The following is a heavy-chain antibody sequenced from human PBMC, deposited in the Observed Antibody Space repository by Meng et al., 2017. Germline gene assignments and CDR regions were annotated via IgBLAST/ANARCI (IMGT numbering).Heavy chain of an antibody. D-gene: IGHD6-13*01. Sequence: GESLKISCAASGFTFSSYAMSWVRQAPGKGLEWVSAISGSGGSTYYADSVKGRFTISRDNSKNTLYLQMNSLRAEDTAVYYCARVVGYSSSWYKEWYFDLWGRGTLVTVSS. J-gene: IGHJ2*01. CDR2: ISGSGGST. CDR1: GFTFSSYA. V-gene: IGHV3-23*01. CDR3: ARVVGYSSSWYKEWYFDL.